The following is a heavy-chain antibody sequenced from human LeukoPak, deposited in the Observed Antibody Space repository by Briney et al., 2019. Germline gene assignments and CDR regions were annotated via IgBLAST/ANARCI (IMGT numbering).Heavy chain of an antibody. J-gene: IGHJ4*02. CDR1: GFTLSNSA. CDR2: ISGSGGTT. Sequence: GGSLRLSCAASGFTLSNSAMTWVRQAPGKGLQWVSGISGSGGTTFYADSVKGRFTISRDNSKNTLYLQMHSLRAEDTAVYYCARESFAARWDWGQGTLVTVSS. V-gene: IGHV3-23*01. D-gene: IGHD6-6*01. CDR3: ARESFAARWD.